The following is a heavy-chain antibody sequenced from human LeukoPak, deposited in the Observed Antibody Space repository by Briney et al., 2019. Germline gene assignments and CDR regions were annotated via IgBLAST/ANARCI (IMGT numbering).Heavy chain of an antibody. Sequence: SQTLSLTCAVSGGSISSGGYSWSWIRQPPGKGLEWVGYIYHSGSTYYNPSLKGRVTISVDRSKNQFSLKLSSVTAADTAVYYCARGYGEHAFDIWGQGTMVTVSS. V-gene: IGHV4-30-2*01. CDR2: IYHSGST. J-gene: IGHJ3*02. CDR1: GGSISSGGYS. D-gene: IGHD4-17*01. CDR3: ARGYGEHAFDI.